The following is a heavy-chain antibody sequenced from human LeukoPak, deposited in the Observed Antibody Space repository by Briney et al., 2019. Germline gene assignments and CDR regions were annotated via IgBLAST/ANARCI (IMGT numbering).Heavy chain of an antibody. V-gene: IGHV1-69*04. CDR1: GGTFSSYA. D-gene: IGHD1-26*01. Sequence: GASVKVSCKASGGTFSSYAISWVRQAPGQGLEWMGRIIPILGIANYAQKFQGRVTITADKSTSTAYMELSSLRSEDTAVYYCAIESTYSGSYRFDYWGQGTLVTVSS. CDR3: AIESTYSGSYRFDY. J-gene: IGHJ4*02. CDR2: IIPILGIA.